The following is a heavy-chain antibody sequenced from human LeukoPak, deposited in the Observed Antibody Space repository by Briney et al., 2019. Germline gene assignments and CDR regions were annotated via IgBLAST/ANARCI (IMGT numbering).Heavy chain of an antibody. CDR3: AREGDGYNYRAFDI. CDR2: INPNSGGT. J-gene: IGHJ3*02. CDR1: GYTFTGYY. Sequence: GASVKVSCKASGYTFTGYYMHWVRQAPGQGLEWMGWINPNSGGTNYAQKFQGRVTMTRDTSISTAYMELSRLRSYDTAVYYCAREGDGYNYRAFDIWGQGTMVTVSS. V-gene: IGHV1-2*02. D-gene: IGHD5-24*01.